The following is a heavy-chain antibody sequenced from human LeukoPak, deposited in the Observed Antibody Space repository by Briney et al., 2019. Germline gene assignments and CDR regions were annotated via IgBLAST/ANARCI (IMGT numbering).Heavy chain of an antibody. D-gene: IGHD1-26*01. J-gene: IGHJ3*02. CDR1: GYTFTSYD. V-gene: IGHV1-69*06. Sequence: SVKVSCKASGYTFTSYDINWVRQATGQGLEWMGGIIPIFGTANYAQKFQGRVTITADKSTSTAYMELSSLRSEDTAVYYCARGELTGDAFDIWGQGTMATVSS. CDR3: ARGELTGDAFDI. CDR2: IIPIFGTA.